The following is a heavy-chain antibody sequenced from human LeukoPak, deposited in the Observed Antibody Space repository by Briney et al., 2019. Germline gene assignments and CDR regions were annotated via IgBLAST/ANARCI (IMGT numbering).Heavy chain of an antibody. D-gene: IGHD4-17*01. CDR3: ARDPTYGALDY. V-gene: IGHV3-7*01. Sequence: GGSLRLSCAASGFTFSTSWMSWVRQSPGKGLEWVADMNPVGGVKYYVDSVKGRFTISRDNAKNSIYLQMDSLRAEDTAVYYCARDPTYGALDYWGQGTLVTVSS. J-gene: IGHJ4*02. CDR2: MNPVGGVK. CDR1: GFTFSTSW.